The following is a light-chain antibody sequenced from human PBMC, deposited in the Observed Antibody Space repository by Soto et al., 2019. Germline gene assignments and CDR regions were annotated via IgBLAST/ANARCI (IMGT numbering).Light chain of an antibody. Sequence: EIVLTQSPATLSLSPGERATLSCRASQSVSSSYLAWYQQKPGQAPRLLIYGASSRATGIPDRFSGSGSGTDFTLTISSLEPEDFAVYYCQQHSDWPPLTFGGGTKVDIK. CDR2: GAS. CDR1: QSVSSSY. V-gene: IGKV3D-20*02. CDR3: QQHSDWPPLT. J-gene: IGKJ4*01.